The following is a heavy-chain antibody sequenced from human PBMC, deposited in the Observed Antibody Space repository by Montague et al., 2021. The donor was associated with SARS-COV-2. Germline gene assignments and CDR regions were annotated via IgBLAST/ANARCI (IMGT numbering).Heavy chain of an antibody. CDR2: IYYSGST. CDR3: AGEIVVVTQTYHYGMDV. CDR1: GGSTSSSSYY. Sequence: SETLSLTCTVSGGSTSSSSYYWGWIRQPPGKGLEWIGNIYYSGSTYYNPSLKSRVTISVDTSKNQFSLKLSSVTAADTAVYYCAGEIVVVTQTYHYGMDVWGQGTTVTVSS. V-gene: IGHV4-39*07. J-gene: IGHJ6*02. D-gene: IGHD3-22*01.